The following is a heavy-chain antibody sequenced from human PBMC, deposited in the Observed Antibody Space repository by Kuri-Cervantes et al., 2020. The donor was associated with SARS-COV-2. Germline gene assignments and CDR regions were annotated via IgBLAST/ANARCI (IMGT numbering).Heavy chain of an antibody. Sequence: SETLSLTCAVSGGSIRESSRTTYYWGWIRQPPGKGLEWIGEINHSGSTNYNPSLKSRVTISVDTSKNQFSLKLSSVTAADTAVYYCARILRRYYYGMDVWGQGTMVTVSS. CDR1: GGSIRESSRTTYY. CDR2: INHSGST. V-gene: IGHV4-39*07. J-gene: IGHJ6*02. D-gene: IGHD3-9*01. CDR3: ARILRRYYYGMDV.